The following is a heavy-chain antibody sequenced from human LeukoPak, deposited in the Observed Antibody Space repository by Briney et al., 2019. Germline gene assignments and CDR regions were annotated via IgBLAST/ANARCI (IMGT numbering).Heavy chain of an antibody. CDR2: IDWDDDK. CDR3: ARMSRLDSSNWFDP. D-gene: IGHD2-21*01. J-gene: IGHJ5*02. Sequence: SGPARVKPTQTLTLTCTFSGFSLSTSGMRVSWIRQPPGKALEWLARIDWDDDKFYSTSLKTRLTISKDTSKNQVVLTMTNMDPVDTATYYCARMSRLDSSNWFDPWGQGTLVTVSS. V-gene: IGHV2-70*04. CDR1: GFSLSTSGMR.